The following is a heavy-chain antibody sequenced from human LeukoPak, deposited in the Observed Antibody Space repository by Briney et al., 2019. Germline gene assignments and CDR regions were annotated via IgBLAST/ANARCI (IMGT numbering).Heavy chain of an antibody. V-gene: IGHV3-33*06. CDR1: GFAFNNYG. CDR2: IWYDGTTK. D-gene: IGHD3-22*01. CDR3: AKDLEKFDTSGFPAY. J-gene: IGHJ4*02. Sequence: GRSLRLSCAAPGFAFNNYGMHWVRQPPGKGLEWLALIWYDGTTKYYADSVKGRFTISRDNPDSTLFLQMSSLRAEDTAVYYCAKDLEKFDTSGFPAYWGQGTLVTVSS.